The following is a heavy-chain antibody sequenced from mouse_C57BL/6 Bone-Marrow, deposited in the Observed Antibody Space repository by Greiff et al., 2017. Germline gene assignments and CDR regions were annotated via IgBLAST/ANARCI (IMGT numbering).Heavy chain of an antibody. D-gene: IGHD2-1*01. V-gene: IGHV3-8*01. CDR3: ARRGYYGNFYYWYFDV. CDR2: ISYSGST. CDR1: GYSITSDY. Sequence: EVKLMESGPGLAKPSQTLSLTCSVTGYSITSDYWNWIRKFPGNKLEYMGYISYSGSTYYNPSLKSRISITRDTSKNQYYLQLNSVTTEDTATYYCARRGYYGNFYYWYFDVWGTGTTVTVSS. J-gene: IGHJ1*03.